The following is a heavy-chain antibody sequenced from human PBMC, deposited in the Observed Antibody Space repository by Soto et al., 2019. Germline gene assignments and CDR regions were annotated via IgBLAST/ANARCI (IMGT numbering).Heavy chain of an antibody. J-gene: IGHJ5*02. D-gene: IGHD6-13*01. V-gene: IGHV4-31*03. CDR3: ARDLTAAGTNQFDP. CDR2: IYYSGST. CDR1: GGSISSGGYY. Sequence: SETLSLTCTVSGGSISSGGYYWSWIRQHPGKGLEWIGYIYYSGSTYYNPSLKSRVTISVDTSKNQFSLKLSSVTAADTAVYYCARDLTAAGTNQFDPWGQGTLVTVSS.